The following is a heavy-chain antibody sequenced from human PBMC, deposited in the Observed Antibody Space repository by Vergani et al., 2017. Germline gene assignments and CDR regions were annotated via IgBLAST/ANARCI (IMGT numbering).Heavy chain of an antibody. V-gene: IGHV3-30*03. CDR3: ARDDPLGYCSSTSCLYYMDV. Sequence: QVQLVESGGGVVQPGRSLRLSCAASGFTFSSYGMHWVRQAPGKGLEWVAVISYDGSNKYYADSVKGRFTISRDNSKNTLYLQMNSLRAEDTAVYYCARDDPLGYCSSTSCLYYMDVWGKGTTVTISS. J-gene: IGHJ6*03. CDR1: GFTFSSYG. D-gene: IGHD2-2*01. CDR2: ISYDGSNK.